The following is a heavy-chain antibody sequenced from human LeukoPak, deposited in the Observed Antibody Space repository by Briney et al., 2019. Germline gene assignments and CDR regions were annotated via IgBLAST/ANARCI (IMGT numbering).Heavy chain of an antibody. CDR2: IRTNTYGGTT. J-gene: IGHJ4*02. CDR3: SRVPRAGLGDYGYSDH. Sequence: GGSLRLSCSGCGFTFNEYVINWVRQAPGKGLEWVGLIRTNTYGGTTENAASVKGRFTISRDDSKSIAYLQMNSLKTEDTAVYYCSRVPRAGLGDYGYSDHWGQGTLVTVSS. D-gene: IGHD3-16*01. V-gene: IGHV3-49*04. CDR1: GFTFNEYV.